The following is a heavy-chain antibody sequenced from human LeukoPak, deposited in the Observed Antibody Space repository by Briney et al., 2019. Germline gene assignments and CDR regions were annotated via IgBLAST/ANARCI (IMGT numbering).Heavy chain of an antibody. Sequence: GGSLRLSCAASGFTFRNYWMGWVRQAPGKGLEWVANTKPDGTAEYYADSVRGRFTTSRDNANNFLYLQMNSLRGEDTAVYYCARDGGLHTNFDYWGQGALVTVSS. CDR3: ARDGGLHTNFDY. CDR2: TKPDGTAE. V-gene: IGHV3-7*01. D-gene: IGHD2-15*01. J-gene: IGHJ4*02. CDR1: GFTFRNYW.